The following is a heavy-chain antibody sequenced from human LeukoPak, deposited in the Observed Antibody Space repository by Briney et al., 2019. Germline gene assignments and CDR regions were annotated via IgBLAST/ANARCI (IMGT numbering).Heavy chain of an antibody. J-gene: IGHJ4*02. V-gene: IGHV4-30-4*07. CDR3: ARIYSSGWYYFDY. CDR1: GDSISSGGYS. Sequence: SETLSLTCAVSGDSISSGGYSWSWIRQTPGKGLEWIAYIHDSGSTYYNPSLKSRVTISVDTSKNQFSLKLSSVTAADTAVYYCARIYSSGWYYFDYWGQGTLVTVSS. CDR2: IHDSGST. D-gene: IGHD6-19*01.